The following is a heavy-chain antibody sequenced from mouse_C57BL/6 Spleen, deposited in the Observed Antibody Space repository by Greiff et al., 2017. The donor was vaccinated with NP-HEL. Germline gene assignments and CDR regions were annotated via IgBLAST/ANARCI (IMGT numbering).Heavy chain of an antibody. CDR1: GYTFTSYG. J-gene: IGHJ2*01. Sequence: QVQLQQSGAELARPGASVKLSCKASGYTFTSYGISWVKQRTGKGLEWIGEIYPRSGNTYYNEKFKGKATLTADKSSSTAYMELRSLTSDDSAVYFRASDSSGFFDYWGQGTTLTVSS. CDR3: ASDSSGFFDY. V-gene: IGHV1-81*01. D-gene: IGHD3-2*02. CDR2: IYPRSGNT.